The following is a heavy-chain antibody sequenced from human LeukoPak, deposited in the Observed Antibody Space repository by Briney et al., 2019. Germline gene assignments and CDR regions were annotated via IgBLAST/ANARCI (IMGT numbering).Heavy chain of an antibody. CDR2: ISAYNGNT. D-gene: IGHD2-2*01. CDR3: AKGQAAAETNWFDP. V-gene: IGHV1-18*01. Sequence: GASVKVSCKASGYTFTSYGISWVRQAPGQGLEWMGWISAYNGNTNYAQKLQGRVTMTTDTSTSTAYMELRSLRADDTAVYYCAKGQAAAETNWFDPWGQGTLVTVSS. CDR1: GYTFTSYG. J-gene: IGHJ5*02.